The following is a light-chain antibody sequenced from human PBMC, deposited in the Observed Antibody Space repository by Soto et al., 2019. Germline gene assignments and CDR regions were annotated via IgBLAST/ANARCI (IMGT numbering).Light chain of an antibody. CDR1: QSISSW. Sequence: DIQMTQSPSTLSASVGDRVTITCRASQSISSWLAWYQQKPGKAPKLLIYDASSLESGVPSRFSGSGSGTEITLTIRRLQAEDFGNFFWQQLYWYFLTFGGGTKVE. V-gene: IGKV1-5*01. CDR2: DAS. CDR3: QQLYWYFLT. J-gene: IGKJ4*01.